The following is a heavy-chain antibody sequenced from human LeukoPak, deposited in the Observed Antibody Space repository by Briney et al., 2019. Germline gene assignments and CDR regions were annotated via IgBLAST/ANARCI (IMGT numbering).Heavy chain of an antibody. CDR3: ARTSGGSYYSGFDY. Sequence: SGPTLVNPTQTLTLTCTFSGFSLNTGGMFVSWVRQPPGKALEWLAIIDWEDDKYYTTSLKPRLTVSKDTSKNQVVLTMTNMDPVDTATYFCARTSGGSYYSGFDYWGQGARVTVSS. J-gene: IGHJ4*02. D-gene: IGHD3-10*01. V-gene: IGHV2-70*20. CDR2: IDWEDDK. CDR1: GFSLNTGGMF.